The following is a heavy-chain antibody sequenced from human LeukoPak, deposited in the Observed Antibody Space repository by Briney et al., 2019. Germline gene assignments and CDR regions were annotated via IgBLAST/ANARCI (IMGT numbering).Heavy chain of an antibody. CDR2: IYHSGST. D-gene: IGHD3-22*01. CDR3: ARGSRLTGRRITMIVVVNHFDY. CDR1: GYSISSGYY. Sequence: SETLSLTCTVSGYSISSGYYWGWIRQPPGKGLEWIGSIYHSGSTNYNPSLKSRVTISVDTSKNQFSLKLSSVTAADTAVYYCARGSRLTGRRITMIVVVNHFDYWGQGTLVTVSS. V-gene: IGHV4-38-2*02. J-gene: IGHJ4*02.